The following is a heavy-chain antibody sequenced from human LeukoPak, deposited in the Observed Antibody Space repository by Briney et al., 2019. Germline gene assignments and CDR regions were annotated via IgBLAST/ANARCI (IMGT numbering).Heavy chain of an antibody. CDR2: IYYSGRT. V-gene: IGHV4-39*01. J-gene: IGHJ4*02. CDR3: AICRKFCSDSSGYCSYFDY. Sequence: PSETLSLTCSVSGSSISSSSDYWGWIRQPPGKGLEWIGSIYYSGRTYYNLSLKSRVTMSVDTSKNQFSLKLSSVTAADTAVYYCAICRKFCSDSSGYCSYFDYWGQGTLVTVSS. CDR1: GSSISSSSDY. D-gene: IGHD3-22*01.